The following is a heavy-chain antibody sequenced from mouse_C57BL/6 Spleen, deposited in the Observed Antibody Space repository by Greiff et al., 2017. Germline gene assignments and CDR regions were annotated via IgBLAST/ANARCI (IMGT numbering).Heavy chain of an antibody. V-gene: IGHV1-72*01. CDR2: IDPNSGGT. Sequence: QVQLQQPGAELVKPGASVKLSCKASVYTFTSYWMHWVKQRPGRGLEWIGRIDPNSGGTKYNEKFKSKATLTVDKPASTAYMQLSSLSYEDSAVYYCAREGTGWYFDVWGTGTTVTVSS. CDR3: AREGTGWYFDV. J-gene: IGHJ1*03. D-gene: IGHD4-1*01. CDR1: VYTFTSYW.